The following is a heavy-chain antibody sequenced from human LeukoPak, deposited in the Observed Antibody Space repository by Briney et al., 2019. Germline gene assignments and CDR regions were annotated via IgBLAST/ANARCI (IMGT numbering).Heavy chain of an antibody. CDR1: GYTFTGYY. CDR3: ARALRKLLRFLESRYYYYGMDV. Sequence: ASVKVSCKASGYTFTGYYMHWVRQAPGQGLEWMGWINPNSGGTNYAQKFQGRVTMTRDTSISTGYMELSRLRSDDTAVYYCARALRKLLRFLESRYYYYGMDVWGQGTTVTVSS. J-gene: IGHJ6*02. CDR2: INPNSGGT. D-gene: IGHD3-3*01. V-gene: IGHV1-2*02.